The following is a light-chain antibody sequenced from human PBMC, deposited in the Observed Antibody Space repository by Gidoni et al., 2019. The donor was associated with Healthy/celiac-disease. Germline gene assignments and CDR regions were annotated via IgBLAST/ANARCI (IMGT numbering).Light chain of an antibody. V-gene: IGKV3-15*01. J-gene: IGKJ2*01. Sequence: EIVMTQSPATLSVSPGERATLSCRASQSVRSNLAWYQQKPGQAPRLLYGASTRATGIPARFSGSGSGTEFTLTISSLQSEDFAVYYCQQYNNWPPYTFGQGTKLEIK. CDR3: QQYNNWPPYT. CDR2: GAS. CDR1: QSVRSN.